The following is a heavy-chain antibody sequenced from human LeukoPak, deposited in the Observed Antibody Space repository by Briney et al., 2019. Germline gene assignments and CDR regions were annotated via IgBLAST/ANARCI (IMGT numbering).Heavy chain of an antibody. J-gene: IGHJ4*02. CDR2: INPDSGGT. Sequence: GASVKVSCKASGYTFTGYYIHWVRQAPGQGLEWMVWINPDSGGTTYAQKVQGRVTMTGDTSISTAYMELSRLRSDDTAVYYCARGEQYSSSQTRFDYWGQGPLVSVSS. V-gene: IGHV1-2*02. CDR1: GYTFTGYY. CDR3: ARGEQYSSSQTRFDY. D-gene: IGHD6-6*01.